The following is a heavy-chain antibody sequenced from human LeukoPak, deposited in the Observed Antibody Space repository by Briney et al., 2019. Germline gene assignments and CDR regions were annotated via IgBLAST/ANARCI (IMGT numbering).Heavy chain of an antibody. D-gene: IGHD3-3*01. Sequence: GEPPKTPRKGPGYSFTSYWIGRVRQMPGQGLEWVGISYSGDSDTRYSPPSPGQLTISADTSISTASLQWSSLKASDTAMYYCARLLTYYDFWRGPFVYWGRGTLLTVSS. CDR2: SYSGDSDT. J-gene: IGHJ4*02. CDR3: ARLLTYYDFWRGPFVY. V-gene: IGHV5-51*01. CDR1: GYSFTSYW.